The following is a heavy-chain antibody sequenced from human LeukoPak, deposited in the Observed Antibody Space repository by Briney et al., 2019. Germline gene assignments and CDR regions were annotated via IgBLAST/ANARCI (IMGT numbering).Heavy chain of an antibody. CDR1: GGSFSGYY. CDR2: VNHSGST. CDR3: ARGYTKPRLRYFDWPRFDY. D-gene: IGHD3-9*01. Sequence: PSETLSLTCAVYGGSFSGYYWSWIRQPPGKGLEWIGEVNHSGSTSYNPSLKSRVTISRDTSNNQFSLELTSVTAADTAMYYCARGYTKPRLRYFDWPRFDYWGQGTLVTVSS. V-gene: IGHV4-34*01. J-gene: IGHJ4*02.